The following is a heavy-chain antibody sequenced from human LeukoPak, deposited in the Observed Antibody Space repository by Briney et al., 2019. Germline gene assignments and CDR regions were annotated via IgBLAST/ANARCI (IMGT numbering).Heavy chain of an antibody. CDR2: MNPNSGNT. V-gene: IGHV1-8*01. D-gene: IGHD2-2*02. CDR3: ARGTISNRPLYDFDY. J-gene: IGHJ4*02. Sequence: GASVKVSCKASGYTFTSYDINWVRQATGQGLEWMGWMNPNSGNTGYAQKFQGRFTMTRNTSISTAHLELSNLRSEDTAVYYCARGTISNRPLYDFDYWGQGTLVTVSS. CDR1: GYTFTSYD.